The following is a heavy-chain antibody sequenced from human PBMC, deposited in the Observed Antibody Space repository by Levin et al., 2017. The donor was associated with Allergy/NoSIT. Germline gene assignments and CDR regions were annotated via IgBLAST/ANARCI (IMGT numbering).Heavy chain of an antibody. D-gene: IGHD1-7*01. J-gene: IGHJ5*02. CDR1: GYTFTSYY. Sequence: GESLKISCKASGYTFTSYYIHWVRQAPGQGLEWMGIINPSGGSTSYAQKFQGRVTMTRDTSTSIVYMELSSLTSEDTAVYYCARAHNWNYVGPGPWGQGTLVTVSS. CDR3: ARAHNWNYVGPGP. V-gene: IGHV1-46*01. CDR2: INPSGGST.